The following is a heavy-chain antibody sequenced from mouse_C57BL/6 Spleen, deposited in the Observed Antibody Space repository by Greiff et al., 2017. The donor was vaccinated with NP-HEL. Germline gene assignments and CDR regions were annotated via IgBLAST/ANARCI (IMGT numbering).Heavy chain of an antibody. D-gene: IGHD1-1*01. CDR1: GYTFTSYW. Sequence: QVQLQQPGTDLVKPGASVKLSCTASGYTFTSYWMHWVKQRPGQGLEWIGNINPSNGGTNYNEKFKSKARLTVDKSSSTAYMQLSSLTSEESAVYYCARSEDYYGPFYAMDYWGQGTSVTVSS. V-gene: IGHV1-53*01. CDR3: ARSEDYYGPFYAMDY. CDR2: INPSNGGT. J-gene: IGHJ4*01.